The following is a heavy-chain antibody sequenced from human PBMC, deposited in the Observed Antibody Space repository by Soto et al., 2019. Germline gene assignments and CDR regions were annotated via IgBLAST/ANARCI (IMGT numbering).Heavy chain of an antibody. CDR3: AKLGTVGVSEN. CDR1: GFTFSSFA. J-gene: IGHJ4*02. D-gene: IGHD1-26*01. Sequence: GGSLRLSCAASGFTFSSFAMSWVRQAPGKGLEWLSGITFSGAYTYYAESVKGRFTISRDNSKNTLFLEMNSLRAEDTALYYCAKLGTVGVSENRGKGAQVTVSS. CDR2: ITFSGAYT. V-gene: IGHV3-23*01.